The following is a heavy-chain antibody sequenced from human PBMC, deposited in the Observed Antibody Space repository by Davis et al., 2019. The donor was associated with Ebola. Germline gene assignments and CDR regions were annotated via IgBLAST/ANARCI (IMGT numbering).Heavy chain of an antibody. J-gene: IGHJ4*02. Sequence: PSETLSLTCTVSGGSISSYYWSWIRQPAGKGLEWIGRIYTSGSTNYNPSLKSRVTMSVDTSKNQFSLKLSSVTAADTAVYYCARDGPFIAAAGIDYFDYWGQGTLVTVSS. CDR2: IYTSGST. CDR3: ARDGPFIAAAGIDYFDY. CDR1: GGSISSYY. V-gene: IGHV4-4*07. D-gene: IGHD6-13*01.